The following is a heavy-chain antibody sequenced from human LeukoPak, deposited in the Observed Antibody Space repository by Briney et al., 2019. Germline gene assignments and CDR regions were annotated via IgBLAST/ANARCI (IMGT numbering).Heavy chain of an antibody. Sequence: PGGSLRLSCAVSGITLSNYGMSWVRQAPGKGLEWVAGISGSGGSTNYADSVKGRFTISRDSPKNTLYPQMNSVRAEDTAVYFCAKRGVVIRVVLVGFHKEAYYFDSWGQGALVTVSS. D-gene: IGHD3-10*01. J-gene: IGHJ4*02. CDR2: ISGSGGST. V-gene: IGHV3-23*01. CDR1: GITLSNYG. CDR3: AKRGVVIRVVLVGFHKEAYYFDS.